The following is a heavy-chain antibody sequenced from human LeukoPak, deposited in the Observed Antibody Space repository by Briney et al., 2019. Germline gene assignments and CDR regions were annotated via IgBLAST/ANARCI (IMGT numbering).Heavy chain of an antibody. Sequence: ASVKVSCKASGYTFTSYYMHWVRQAPGQGLKWMGIINPNGGSTSYAQKFQGRATMTRDTSTSTVYMELSSLRSEDTAVYYCARDTGIAAGPTRDYWGQGTLVTVSS. CDR1: GYTFTSYY. CDR3: ARDTGIAAGPTRDY. CDR2: INPNGGST. J-gene: IGHJ4*02. V-gene: IGHV1-46*01. D-gene: IGHD6-13*01.